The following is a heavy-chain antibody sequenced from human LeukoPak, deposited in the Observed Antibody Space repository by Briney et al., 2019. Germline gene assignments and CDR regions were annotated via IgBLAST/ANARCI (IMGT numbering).Heavy chain of an antibody. V-gene: IGHV4-4*07. CDR1: GDSISTSI. J-gene: IGHJ3*02. CDR3: ARVNYGSGSYYRDDAFDI. D-gene: IGHD3-10*01. CDR2: IFTSGST. Sequence: SETLSLSRTHPGDSISTSIWSAIPHPAQQGLEWVSRIFTSGSTNYNPSLKSRVTMSVDASKNQFSLKLSSVTAADTAVYYCARVNYGSGSYYRDDAFDIWGQGTMVTVSS.